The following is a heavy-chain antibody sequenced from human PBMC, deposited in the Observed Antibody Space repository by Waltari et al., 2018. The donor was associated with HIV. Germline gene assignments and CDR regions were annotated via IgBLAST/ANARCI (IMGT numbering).Heavy chain of an antibody. CDR3: ARGGDNGDINF. V-gene: IGHV3-66*02. CDR2: IYISDNA. J-gene: IGHJ4*01. D-gene: IGHD4-17*01. CDR1: GLHVSNNF. Sequence: EVHLVESGGGLVQPGGSLRLSCAAAGLHVSNNFMTWVRQAPGKGLEWVSVIYISDNAYYADSVEGRFAISRDNSKNTVFLQMNSLRTEDTAMYYCARGGDNGDINFWGHGTLVTVSS.